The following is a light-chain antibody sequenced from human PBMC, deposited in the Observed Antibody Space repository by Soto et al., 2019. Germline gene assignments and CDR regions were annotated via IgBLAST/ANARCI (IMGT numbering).Light chain of an antibody. J-gene: IGLJ2*01. CDR2: EVS. V-gene: IGLV2-14*01. CDR3: CSYTTSSTVV. CDR1: SSDVGGYNY. Sequence: QSVLTQPASVSGSPGRSITISCSGTSSDVGGYNYVSWFQHHPGKAPKLMIYEVSYRPSGVSNRFSGSKSGNTASLTISGLQAEDEADYYCCSYTTSSTVVFGGGTKVTVL.